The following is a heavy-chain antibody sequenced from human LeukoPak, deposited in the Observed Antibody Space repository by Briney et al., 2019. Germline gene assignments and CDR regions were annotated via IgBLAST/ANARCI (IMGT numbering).Heavy chain of an antibody. CDR1: GGTFSSYA. J-gene: IGHJ4*02. D-gene: IGHD1-14*01. V-gene: IGHV1-69*13. CDR3: ARAVYSLIGPLSL. CDR2: IIPIFGTA. Sequence: SVNVSCKASGGTFSSYAISWVRQAPGQGLEWMGGIIPIFGTANYAQKFQGRVTSTADESTSTAYMELSSLRSEDTAVYYCARAVYSLIGPLSLWGQGTLVTVSS.